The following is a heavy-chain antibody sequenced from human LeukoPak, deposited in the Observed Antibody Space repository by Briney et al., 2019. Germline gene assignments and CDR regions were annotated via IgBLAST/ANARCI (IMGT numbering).Heavy chain of an antibody. Sequence: SGGSLRLSCAASGFTFSSYGMNWVRQAPGKGLEWVSYISSSGSTIYYADSVKGRFTISRDSSENTVYLQMNSLRAEDTAVYYCARDRYSSGWYDYWGQGTVVIVSS. J-gene: IGHJ4*02. CDR2: ISSSGSTI. D-gene: IGHD6-19*01. CDR1: GFTFSSYG. CDR3: ARDRYSSGWYDY. V-gene: IGHV3-48*01.